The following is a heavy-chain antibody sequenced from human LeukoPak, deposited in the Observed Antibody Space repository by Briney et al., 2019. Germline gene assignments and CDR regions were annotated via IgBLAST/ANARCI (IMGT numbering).Heavy chain of an antibody. CDR1: GFTVSSNY. CDR2: IYSGGSS. V-gene: IGHV3-66*01. Sequence: GGSLRLSCAASGFTVSSNYMSWVRQAPGKGLEWVSVIYSGGSSYYADSVKGRFTISRDNSKNTLYLQMNSLRAEDTAVYYCASTYDYGDYGGAFDIWGQGTMVTVSS. D-gene: IGHD4-17*01. J-gene: IGHJ3*02. CDR3: ASTYDYGDYGGAFDI.